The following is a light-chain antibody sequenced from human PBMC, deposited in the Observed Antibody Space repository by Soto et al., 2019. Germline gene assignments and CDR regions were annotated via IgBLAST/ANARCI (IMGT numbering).Light chain of an antibody. CDR2: YAS. V-gene: IGKV3-11*01. Sequence: EVVLTQSPATLSLSPGQRATLSCRASHSVGTNLMWYQQKPGQPPRLLISYASNRATGIPGRFSGGGSGTDFTPTIRSLEPEDFAVYYCQQRNYWLSFGGGTKVEI. CDR1: HSVGTN. CDR3: QQRNYWLS. J-gene: IGKJ4*01.